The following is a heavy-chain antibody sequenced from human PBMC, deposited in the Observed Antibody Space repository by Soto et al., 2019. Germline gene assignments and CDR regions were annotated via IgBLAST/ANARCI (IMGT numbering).Heavy chain of an antibody. CDR2: ISSSSSTI. CDR3: ASFLERPYYYYGMDV. Sequence: GGSLRVSCAASGFTFSGYSMNWVRQSPGKGLEWVSYISSSSSTIYYADSVKGRFTISRDNAKNSLYLQMNSLRDEDTAVYYCASFLERPYYYYGMDVWGQGTTVTVSS. CDR1: GFTFSGYS. D-gene: IGHD1-1*01. V-gene: IGHV3-48*02. J-gene: IGHJ6*02.